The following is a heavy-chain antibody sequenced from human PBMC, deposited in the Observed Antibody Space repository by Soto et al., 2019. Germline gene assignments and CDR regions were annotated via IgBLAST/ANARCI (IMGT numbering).Heavy chain of an antibody. CDR3: AKDGSSTIFGVVIDY. J-gene: IGHJ4*02. CDR2: ISASGGST. V-gene: IGHV3-23*01. D-gene: IGHD3-3*01. Sequence: AGGSLRLSCVASGFTFSRFAMNWVRQAPGKGLEWVSVISASGGSTYYADSVKGRFTISRDNSKNTLYLQMDSLRAEDTAIYYCAKDGSSTIFGVVIDYWGQGTLVTVSS. CDR1: GFTFSRFA.